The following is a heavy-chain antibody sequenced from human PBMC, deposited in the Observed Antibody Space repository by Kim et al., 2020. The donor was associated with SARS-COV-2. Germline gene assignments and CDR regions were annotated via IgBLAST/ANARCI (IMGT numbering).Heavy chain of an antibody. Sequence: SETLSLTCTVSGGSISSSSYYWGWIRQPPGKGLEWIGSIYYSGSTYYNPSLKSRVTISVDTSKNQFSLKLSSVTAADTAVYYCARREDYGDYVLGGEGNWFDPWGQGTLVTVSS. J-gene: IGHJ5*02. CDR1: GGSISSSSYY. V-gene: IGHV4-39*01. CDR3: ARREDYGDYVLGGEGNWFDP. CDR2: IYYSGST. D-gene: IGHD4-17*01.